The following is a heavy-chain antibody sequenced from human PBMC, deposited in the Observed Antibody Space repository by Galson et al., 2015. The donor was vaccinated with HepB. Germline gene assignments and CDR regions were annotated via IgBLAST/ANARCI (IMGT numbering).Heavy chain of an antibody. Sequence: CAISGDSVSSNSAAWNWIRRSPSRGLEWLGRTYYRSKWYSDYAVSVRSRVTINPDTSKSQFSLQLKSVTPEDTAVYYCGRVAGTIYYYGMDVWGQGTTVTVSS. V-gene: IGHV6-1*01. D-gene: IGHD6-19*01. CDR2: TYYRSKWYS. J-gene: IGHJ6*02. CDR1: GDSVSSNSAA. CDR3: GRVAGTIYYYGMDV.